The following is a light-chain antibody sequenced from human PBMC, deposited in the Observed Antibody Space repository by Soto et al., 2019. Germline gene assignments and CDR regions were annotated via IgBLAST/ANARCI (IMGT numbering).Light chain of an antibody. CDR3: TSYGSGITWV. V-gene: IGLV2-14*01. Sequence: QSALTQPASVSGSPGQSVTISCTGTSSDVGGYNYVSWYQQHPGKAPKLMTYEVSNRPSGVSNRFSGSKSGNTASLTISGLQAEDEADYYCTSYGSGITWVFGGGTKLTVL. J-gene: IGLJ3*02. CDR2: EVS. CDR1: SSDVGGYNY.